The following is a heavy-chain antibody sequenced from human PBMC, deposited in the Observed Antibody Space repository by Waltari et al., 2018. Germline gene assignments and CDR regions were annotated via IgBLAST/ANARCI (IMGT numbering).Heavy chain of an antibody. V-gene: IGHV3-74*01. J-gene: IGHJ6*03. Sequence: EVQLVESGGGLVQPGGSLRLSCAASGFPFIRYWIHWVRQAPGKGLVWVSRINSDGSGTIYADSVKGRFTISRDNAKNTLYLQLNSLRVEDTAVYYCAREPSPDSSGYFYYYMDVWGKGTTVTVSS. D-gene: IGHD3-22*01. CDR2: INSDGSGT. CDR3: AREPSPDSSGYFYYYMDV. CDR1: GFPFIRYW.